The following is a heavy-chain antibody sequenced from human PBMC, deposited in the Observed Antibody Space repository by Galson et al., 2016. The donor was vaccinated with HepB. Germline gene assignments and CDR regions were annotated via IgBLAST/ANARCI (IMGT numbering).Heavy chain of an antibody. CDR2: ISGSGTAT. CDR3: AVVTTTSSFDY. J-gene: IGHJ4*02. D-gene: IGHD4-11*01. Sequence: SLRLSCAASGFTFNNYAMSWVRQAPGKGLEWVSGISGSGTATYYPDSVKGRFTISRDNSKSTLYLEMNSLRAEDTAVYFCAVVTTTSSFDYWGQGTLVTVSS. CDR1: GFTFNNYA. V-gene: IGHV3-23*01.